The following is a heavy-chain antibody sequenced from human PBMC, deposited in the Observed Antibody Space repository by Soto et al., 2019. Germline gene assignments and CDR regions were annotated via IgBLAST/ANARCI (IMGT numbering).Heavy chain of an antibody. J-gene: IGHJ5*02. CDR2: IYYSGST. CDR3: ARATPIAAAGNLWFDP. D-gene: IGHD6-13*01. V-gene: IGHV4-59*01. CDR1: GGSISSYY. Sequence: SETLSLTCTVSGGSISSYYWSWIRQPPGKGLEWIGYIYYSGSTNYNPSLKSRVTISVDTSKNQFSLKLSSVTAADTAVYYCARATPIAAAGNLWFDPWGQGTLVTVSS.